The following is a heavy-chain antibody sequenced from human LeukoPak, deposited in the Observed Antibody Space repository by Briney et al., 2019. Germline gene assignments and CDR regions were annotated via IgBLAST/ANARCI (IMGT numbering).Heavy chain of an antibody. CDR2: ISTTSLHT. V-gene: IGHV3-11*06. CDR3: ARGYYGMDV. Sequence: PGGSLRLSCAASGFTFSDYYMTWIRQAPGKGLGWVSYISTTSLHTNYADSVKGRFTISRDNAKNSLYLQMNSLRVEDTAVYYCARGYYGMDVWGQGATVTVS. CDR1: GFTFSDYY. J-gene: IGHJ6*02.